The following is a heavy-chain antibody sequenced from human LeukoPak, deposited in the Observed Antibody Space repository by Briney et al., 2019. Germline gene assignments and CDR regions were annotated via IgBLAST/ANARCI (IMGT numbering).Heavy chain of an antibody. V-gene: IGHV1-69*04. CDR3: ARSGDYEFDY. J-gene: IGHJ4*02. D-gene: IGHD4-17*01. CDR1: GGTFSSYA. Sequence: SVKVSCKASGGTFSSYAISWVRQAPGQGLEWMGKIIPILGIANYAQKFQGRVTITADKSTSTAYMELSSLRSEDTAVYYCARSGDYEFDYWGQGTLVTVSS. CDR2: IIPILGIA.